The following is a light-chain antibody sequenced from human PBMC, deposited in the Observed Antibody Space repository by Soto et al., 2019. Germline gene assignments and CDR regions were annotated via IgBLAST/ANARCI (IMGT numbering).Light chain of an antibody. CDR3: QQRSNWL. CDR1: QDINNY. Sequence: DIQMTQSPSAMSASVGDRVTITCRASQDINNYLAWFQQKPGKVPKRLIYGASSLQSGVPSRFSGSGSATQFTLTISSLQPEDFAVYYCQQRSNWLFGGGTKVEIK. V-gene: IGKV1-17*03. CDR2: GAS. J-gene: IGKJ4*01.